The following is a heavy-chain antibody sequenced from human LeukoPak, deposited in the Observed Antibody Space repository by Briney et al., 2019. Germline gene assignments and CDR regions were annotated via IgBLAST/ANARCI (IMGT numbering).Heavy chain of an antibody. CDR3: ARDLYGSGGI. J-gene: IGHJ4*02. V-gene: IGHV3-30*04. CDR1: GFTFSSYA. D-gene: IGHD3-10*01. Sequence: GGSLRLSCAASGFTFSSYAMHWVRQAPGKGLEWVAVISYDGSNKYYADSVKGRFTISRDNAKNSLYLQMNSLRAEDTAVYYCARDLYGSGGIGGQGTLVTVSS. CDR2: ISYDGSNK.